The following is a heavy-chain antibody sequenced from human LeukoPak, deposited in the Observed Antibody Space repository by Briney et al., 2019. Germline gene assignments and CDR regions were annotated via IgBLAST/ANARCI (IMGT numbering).Heavy chain of an antibody. CDR1: GYSFTSYW. CDR3: ARLVEGIAAAGTPAGWFDP. CDR2: IYPGDSDT. V-gene: IGHV5-51*01. J-gene: IGHJ5*02. D-gene: IGHD6-13*01. Sequence: GESLKISCKGSGYSFTSYWIGWVRQMPGKGLEWMGVIYPGDSDTRYSPSFQGQVTISADKSISTAYLQWSSLKASDTAMYYCARLVEGIAAAGTPAGWFDPWGQGTLVTVSS.